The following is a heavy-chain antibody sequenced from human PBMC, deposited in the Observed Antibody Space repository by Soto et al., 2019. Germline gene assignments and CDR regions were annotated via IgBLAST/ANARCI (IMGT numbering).Heavy chain of an antibody. CDR1: GYTFTSYG. D-gene: IGHD3-9*01. J-gene: IGHJ6*02. CDR2: ISAYNGNT. Sequence: ASVKVSCKASGYTFTSYGISWVRQAPGQGLEWMGWISAYNGNTNYAQKLQGRVTMTTDTSTSTAYMELRSLRSDDTAVYYCARERYYDILTGYQNYYYGMDVWGQGTTVTVSS. V-gene: IGHV1-18*01. CDR3: ARERYYDILTGYQNYYYGMDV.